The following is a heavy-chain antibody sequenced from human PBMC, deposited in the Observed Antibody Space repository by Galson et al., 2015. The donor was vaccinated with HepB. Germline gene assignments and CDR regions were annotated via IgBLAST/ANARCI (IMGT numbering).Heavy chain of an antibody. Sequence: MSWVRQTPGKGLEGVAYIKEDGSEQYYLDSVRGRFTISRDSGKNSVFLQINSLRAEDTALYYCARDTEAFDFWGQGTMVTVSS. D-gene: IGHD1-14*01. CDR2: IKEDGSEQ. V-gene: IGHV3-7*01. CDR3: ARDTEAFDF. J-gene: IGHJ3*01.